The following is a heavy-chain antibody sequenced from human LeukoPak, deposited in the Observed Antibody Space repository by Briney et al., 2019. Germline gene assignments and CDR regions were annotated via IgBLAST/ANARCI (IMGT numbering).Heavy chain of an antibody. D-gene: IGHD3-10*01. CDR2: IYSGGST. J-gene: IGHJ4*02. V-gene: IGHV3-53*01. CDR1: GFTFSSNY. CDR3: ARRYYYGPADY. Sequence: GGSLRLSCAASGFTFSSNYMSWVRQAPGKGLEWVSAIYSGGSTYYADSVMGRFTISKDNSKNTLYLQMNSLRAENTAVYYCARRYYYGPADYWGQGTLVTVSS.